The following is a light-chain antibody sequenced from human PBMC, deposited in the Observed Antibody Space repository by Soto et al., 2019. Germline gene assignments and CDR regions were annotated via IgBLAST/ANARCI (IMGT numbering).Light chain of an antibody. CDR3: QQYGSSPIT. V-gene: IGKV3-20*01. CDR1: QRVSSSY. CDR2: GAS. Sequence: EIVMTQSPATLSVSPEERATLSCRASQRVSSSYLAWYQQKPDQAPRLLIYGASSRATGIPDRFSGSGSGTDFTLTISRLEPEDFAVYYCQQYGSSPITFGEGTRLEI. J-gene: IGKJ5*01.